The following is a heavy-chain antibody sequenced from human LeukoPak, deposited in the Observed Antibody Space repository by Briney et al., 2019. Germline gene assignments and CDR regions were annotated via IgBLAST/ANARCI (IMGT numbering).Heavy chain of an antibody. V-gene: IGHV1-69*05. J-gene: IGHJ4*02. D-gene: IGHD3-16*02. CDR2: IIPIFGTA. Sequence: SVKVSCKASGGTFSSYAINWVRQAPGQGLEWMGGIIPIFGTANYAQKFQGRVTITTDESTSTAYMELSSLRSEDTAVYYCARALRLGELSFDYWGQGTLVTVSS. CDR3: ARALRLGELSFDY. CDR1: GGTFSSYA.